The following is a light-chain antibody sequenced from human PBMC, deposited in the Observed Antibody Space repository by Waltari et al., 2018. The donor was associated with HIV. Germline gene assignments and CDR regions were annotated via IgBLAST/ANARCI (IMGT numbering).Light chain of an antibody. CDR2: EVS. J-gene: IGKJ5*01. Sequence: DIVVTQTPLSLSVTPGQPASISCKSSQSLLHSDGETYLYWYLQKQGQSPQLLIYEVSNRFAGGPERLSGSGSGTDYTLKISRVEAEDVGIYYCLQTIQLPLTFGQGTRLEIK. CDR1: QSLLHSDGETY. V-gene: IGKV2D-29*02. CDR3: LQTIQLPLT.